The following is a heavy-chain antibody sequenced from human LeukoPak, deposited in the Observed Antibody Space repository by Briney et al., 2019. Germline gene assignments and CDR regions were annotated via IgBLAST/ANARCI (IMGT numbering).Heavy chain of an antibody. CDR3: ARGPAGYN. CDR2: IYSGGST. Sequence: PGGSLRLSCAASGFTFGSYAMSWVRQAPGKGLEWVSVIYSGGSTDYADSVKGRFTISRDNLKNTLYLQMNTLRAEDTAVYYCARGPAGYNWGQGTLVTVSS. J-gene: IGHJ4*02. CDR1: GFTFGSYA. D-gene: IGHD1-1*01. V-gene: IGHV3-53*01.